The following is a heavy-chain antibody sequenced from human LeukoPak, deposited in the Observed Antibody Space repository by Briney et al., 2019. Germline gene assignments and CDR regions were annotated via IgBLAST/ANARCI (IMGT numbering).Heavy chain of an antibody. V-gene: IGHV1-69*06. CDR1: GGTFSSYA. Sequence: SVKVSCKASGGTFSSYAISWVRQAPGQGLEWMGGIIPIFGTANYAQKFQGRVTITADKSTSTAYMELSSLRSEDTAVYYCASSIGGCSGGSCYSFDYWGQGTLVTVSS. D-gene: IGHD2-15*01. J-gene: IGHJ4*02. CDR2: IIPIFGTA. CDR3: ASSIGGCSGGSCYSFDY.